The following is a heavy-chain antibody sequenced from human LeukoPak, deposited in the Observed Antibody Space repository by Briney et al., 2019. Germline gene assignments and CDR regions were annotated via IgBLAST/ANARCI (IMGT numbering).Heavy chain of an antibody. CDR1: GGSISSNNW. Sequence: SETLPLTCAVSGGSISSNNWWTWVRQPPTKGLEWIAEMHLSGSTNYNPSLKSRVTISIDKSRNQFSLTLTSPTAADTAVYYCATASSKSLPNWGQGTLVTVSS. CDR3: ATASSKSLPN. J-gene: IGHJ4*02. CDR2: MHLSGST. D-gene: IGHD5/OR15-5a*01. V-gene: IGHV4-4*02.